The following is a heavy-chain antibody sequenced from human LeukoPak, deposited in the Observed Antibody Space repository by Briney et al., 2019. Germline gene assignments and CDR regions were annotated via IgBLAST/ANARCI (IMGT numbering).Heavy chain of an antibody. CDR2: VHLSGTS. CDR3: ARESGAFSPFGF. J-gene: IGHJ4*02. Sequence: PSGTLSLTCAVSGGSILTTNWWSWVRQSPGKGLEWIGEVHLSGTSNYNPSLKSRVSMSIDKSKNQLSPKPTSVTAADTAMYYCARESGAFSPFGFWGQGTLVTVSS. V-gene: IGHV4-4*02. CDR1: GGSILTTNW. D-gene: IGHD1-26*01.